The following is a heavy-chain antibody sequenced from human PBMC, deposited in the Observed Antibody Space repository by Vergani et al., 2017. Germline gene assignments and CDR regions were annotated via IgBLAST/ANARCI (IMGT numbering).Heavy chain of an antibody. V-gene: IGHV3-73*02. D-gene: IGHD3-3*01. CDR2: SRSKANSSAT. Sequence: EVQLVESGGGLVQPGGSLKLSCAASGFTFSGSAMHWVRQASGKGLEWVGRSRSKANSSATAYAASVKGRFTISRDDSKNTAYLQMNSLKTEDTAVYYCTRHVNTIFVVVSDYWGQGTLVTVSS. J-gene: IGHJ4*02. CDR1: GFTFSGSA. CDR3: TRHVNTIFVVVSDY.